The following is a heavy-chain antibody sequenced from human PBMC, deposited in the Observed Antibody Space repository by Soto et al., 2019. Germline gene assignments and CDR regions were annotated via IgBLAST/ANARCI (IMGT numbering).Heavy chain of an antibody. V-gene: IGHV3-23*01. D-gene: IGHD5-12*01. Sequence: EVQLLESGGGLVQPGGSLRLSCAASGFTFSSYAMSWVRQASGKGLEWVSAVSGSGGSTYYADSVKGRFTISRNNSKNTLDLQMNGLRAEDTAVYYCAKDLSRNIVATMFDSWGQGTLVTVSS. J-gene: IGHJ4*02. CDR1: GFTFSSYA. CDR2: VSGSGGST. CDR3: AKDLSRNIVATMFDS.